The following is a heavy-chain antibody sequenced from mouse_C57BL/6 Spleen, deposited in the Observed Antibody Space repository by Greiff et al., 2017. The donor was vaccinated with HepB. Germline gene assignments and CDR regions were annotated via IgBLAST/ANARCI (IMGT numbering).Heavy chain of an antibody. Sequence: VQLKESGEGLVKPGGSLKLSCAASGFTFSSYAMSWVRQTPEKRLEWVAYISSGGDYIYYADTVKGRFTISRDNARNTLYLQMSSLKSEDTAMYYCTSYSNSAWFAYWGQGTLVTVSA. CDR2: ISSGGDYI. V-gene: IGHV5-9-1*02. CDR3: TSYSNSAWFAY. J-gene: IGHJ3*01. CDR1: GFTFSSYA. D-gene: IGHD2-5*01.